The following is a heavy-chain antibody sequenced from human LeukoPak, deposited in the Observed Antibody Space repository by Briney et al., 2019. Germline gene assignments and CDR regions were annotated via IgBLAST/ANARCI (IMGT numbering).Heavy chain of an antibody. J-gene: IGHJ4*02. V-gene: IGHV3-11*01. Sequence: PGGSLRLSCAASGFTFSDYHMSWIRQASGKGLEWVSYVSSSGGTISYADSVKGRFTISRDNAKKSLYLQMISLRAEDAAVYYCARGPVSSSGFFGYWGQGTLVTVSS. CDR3: ARGPVSSSGFFGY. CDR2: VSSSGGTI. D-gene: IGHD3-22*01. CDR1: GFTFSDYH.